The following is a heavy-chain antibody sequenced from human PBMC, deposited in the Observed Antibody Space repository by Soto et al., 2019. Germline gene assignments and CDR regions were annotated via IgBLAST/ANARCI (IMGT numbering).Heavy chain of an antibody. CDR3: AKRRGAGGHFDY. D-gene: IGHD2-15*01. V-gene: IGHV3-23*01. CDR2: ISSGGST. J-gene: IGHJ4*02. Sequence: EVQLLESGGGLVQPEGSLRLSCAASGFTFTSHAMGWVRQAPGKGLEWVSVISSGGSTYYADSVRGRFTISRDNSKDTLPLQMYSLRAEDTAVYYCAKRRGAGGHFDYWGQGALVTVSS. CDR1: GFTFTSHA.